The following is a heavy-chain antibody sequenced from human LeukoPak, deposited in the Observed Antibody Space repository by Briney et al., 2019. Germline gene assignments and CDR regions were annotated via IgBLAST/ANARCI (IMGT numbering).Heavy chain of an antibody. CDR3: ARDSVAYYDFWSGYDFDY. D-gene: IGHD3-3*01. J-gene: IGHJ4*01. V-gene: IGHV3-33*01. Sequence: GGSLRLSCAASGFTFSGYGMRWVRQAPGKGLEWVADIWYDGSNKYYADSVKGRFTISRDNSKNTLYLQMNSLRAEDTAVYYCARDSVAYYDFWSGYDFDYRGHGALVTVSS. CDR1: GFTFSGYG. CDR2: IWYDGSNK.